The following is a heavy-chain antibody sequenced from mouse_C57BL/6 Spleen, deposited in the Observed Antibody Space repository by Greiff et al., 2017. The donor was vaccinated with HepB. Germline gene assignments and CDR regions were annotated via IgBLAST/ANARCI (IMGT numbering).Heavy chain of an antibody. CDR2: IWTGGGT. J-gene: IGHJ1*03. D-gene: IGHD1-1*01. CDR1: GFSLTSYA. Sequence: VQLQESGPGLVAPSQSLSITCTVSGFSLTSYAISWVRQPPGKGLEWLGVIWTGGGTNYNSALKSRLSISKDNSKSQVFLKMNSLQTDDTARYYCARTIYYYGKDWYFDVWGTGTTVTVSS. V-gene: IGHV2-9-1*01. CDR3: ARTIYYYGKDWYFDV.